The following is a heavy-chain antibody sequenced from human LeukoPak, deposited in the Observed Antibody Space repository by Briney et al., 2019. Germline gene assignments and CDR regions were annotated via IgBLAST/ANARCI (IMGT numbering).Heavy chain of an antibody. CDR1: GGSISSYY. J-gene: IGHJ4*02. Sequence: SETLSLTCTVSGGSISSYYWSWIRQPLGKGLEWIGYIYYSGSTNYNPSLKSRVTISVDTSKNQFSLKLSSVTAADTAVYYCARLGCSSTSCSYFDYWGQGTLVTVSS. CDR3: ARLGCSSTSCSYFDY. V-gene: IGHV4-59*08. D-gene: IGHD2-2*01. CDR2: IYYSGST.